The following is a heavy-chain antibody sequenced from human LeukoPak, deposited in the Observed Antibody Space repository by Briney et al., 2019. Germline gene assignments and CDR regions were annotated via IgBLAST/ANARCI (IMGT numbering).Heavy chain of an antibody. CDR3: TRALIAAAGTLDY. J-gene: IGHJ4*02. CDR2: ISYDGSNK. CDR1: GFTFSSYA. Sequence: GGSLRLSCAASGFTFSSYAMHWVRQAPGKGLEWVAVISYDGSNKYYADSVKGRFTISRDNSKNTLYLQMNSLRAEDTAVYYCTRALIAAAGTLDYWGQGTLVTVSS. V-gene: IGHV3-30-3*01. D-gene: IGHD6-13*01.